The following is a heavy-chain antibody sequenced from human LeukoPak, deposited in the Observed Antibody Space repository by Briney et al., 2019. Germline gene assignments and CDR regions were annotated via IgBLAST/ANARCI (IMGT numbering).Heavy chain of an antibody. D-gene: IGHD6-19*01. J-gene: IGHJ4*02. V-gene: IGHV3-23*01. CDR3: ARDGEQWLPVYYFDY. CDR2: ISGSGGST. CDR1: GSTFSSYG. Sequence: GGTLRLSCAASGSTFSSYGMSWVRQAPGNGLEWASAISGSGGSTYYADSVKGRFTISRDNAKNSLYLQMNSLRAEDTAVYYCARDGEQWLPVYYFDYWGQGTLVTVSS.